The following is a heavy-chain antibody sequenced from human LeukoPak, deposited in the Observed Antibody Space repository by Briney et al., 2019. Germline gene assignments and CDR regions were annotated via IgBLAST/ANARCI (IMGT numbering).Heavy chain of an antibody. CDR2: ISGSGGST. V-gene: IGHV3-23*01. CDR1: GFTFSSYA. Sequence: SGGSLRLSCAASGFTFSSYAMSWVRQAPGKGLEWVSAISGSGGSTYYADSVKGRFTISRDNSKNPLYLQMNSLRAEDTAVYYCAKVAGYSSSWYWFDPWGQGTLVTVSS. J-gene: IGHJ5*02. CDR3: AKVAGYSSSWYWFDP. D-gene: IGHD6-13*01.